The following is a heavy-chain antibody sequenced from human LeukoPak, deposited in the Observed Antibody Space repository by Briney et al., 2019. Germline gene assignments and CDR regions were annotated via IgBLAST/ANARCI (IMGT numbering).Heavy chain of an antibody. CDR1: GFTFSSYA. CDR3: ARDRGGDAFDI. Sequence: PGGSLRLSCAASGFTFSSYAMHWVRQAPGKGLEWVAAIWYDGSNKYYADSVKGRFTISRDNSKNTLYLQMNSLRAEDTAVYYCARDRGGDAFDIWGQGTMVTVSS. J-gene: IGHJ3*02. D-gene: IGHD2-15*01. V-gene: IGHV3-33*08. CDR2: IWYDGSNK.